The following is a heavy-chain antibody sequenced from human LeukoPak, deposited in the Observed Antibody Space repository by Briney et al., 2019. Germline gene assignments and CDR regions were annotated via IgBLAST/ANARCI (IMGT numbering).Heavy chain of an antibody. CDR1: GFTFSSYG. J-gene: IGHJ4*02. D-gene: IGHD6-19*01. V-gene: IGHV3-33*01. Sequence: PGRSLRLSCAASGFTFSSYGMHWVRQAPGKGLEWVAGIWYDGSNKYYADSVKGRFTISRDNSKNTLYLQMNSLRAEDRAVYYCARDGQWLGSYGYYWGQGREVTVSS. CDR3: ARDGQWLGSYGYY. CDR2: IWYDGSNK.